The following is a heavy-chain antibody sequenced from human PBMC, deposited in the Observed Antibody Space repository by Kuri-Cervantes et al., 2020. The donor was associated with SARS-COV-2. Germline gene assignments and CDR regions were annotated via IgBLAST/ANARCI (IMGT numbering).Heavy chain of an antibody. CDR1: GFTFSSYS. CDR2: ISSSSSTI. CDR3: AVSRGSGHTPPGY. Sequence: GESLKISCAASGFTFSSYSMNWVRQAPGKGLEWVSYISSSSSTIYYADSVKGRFTISRDNAKNSLYLQMNSLRAEDTAVYYCAVSRGSGHTPPGYWGQGTLVTVSS. J-gene: IGHJ4*02. V-gene: IGHV3-48*01. D-gene: IGHD3-10*01.